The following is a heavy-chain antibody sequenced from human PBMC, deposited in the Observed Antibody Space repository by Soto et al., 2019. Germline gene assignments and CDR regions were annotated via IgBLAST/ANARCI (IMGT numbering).Heavy chain of an antibody. D-gene: IGHD2-2*02. J-gene: IGHJ4*02. CDR2: ISSSSSTI. Sequence: PGGSLRLSCAPSGFTFSSYSMSWVCQAPGKGLEWVSYISSSSSTIYYVDSVKGRFTIARDYPKNSLYLQMNSLRADDTAVYYCSRVGIVVVPAVISMDYGGQGT. CDR1: GFTFSSYS. CDR3: SRVGIVVVPAVISMDY. V-gene: IGHV3-48*01.